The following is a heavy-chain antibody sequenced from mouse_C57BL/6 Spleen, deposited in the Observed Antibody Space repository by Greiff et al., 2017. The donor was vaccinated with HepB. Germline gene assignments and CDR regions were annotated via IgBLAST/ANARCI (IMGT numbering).Heavy chain of an antibody. CDR2: ISDGGSYT. J-gene: IGHJ4*01. CDR1: GFTFSSYA. D-gene: IGHD2-3*01. Sequence: EVMLVESGGGLVKPGGSLKLSCAASGFTFSSYAMSWVRQTPEKRLEWVATISDGGSYTYYPDNVKGRFTISRDNAKNNLYLQMSHLKSEDTAMYYCARERDDNYAMDYWGQGTSVTVSS. V-gene: IGHV5-4*01. CDR3: ARERDDNYAMDY.